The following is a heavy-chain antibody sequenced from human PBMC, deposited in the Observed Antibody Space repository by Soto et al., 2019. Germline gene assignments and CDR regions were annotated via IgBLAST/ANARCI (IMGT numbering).Heavy chain of an antibody. Sequence: QVQLVESGGGVVQPGRSLRLSCAASGFTFSSYGMHWVRQAPGKGLEWVAVISYDGSNKYYADSVKGRFTISRDNSKNTLYLQMNNLRAEDTAVYYCAKDLLRPGRAYGMDVWGQGTTVTVSS. V-gene: IGHV3-30*18. CDR3: AKDLLRPGRAYGMDV. CDR1: GFTFSSYG. J-gene: IGHJ6*02. CDR2: ISYDGSNK.